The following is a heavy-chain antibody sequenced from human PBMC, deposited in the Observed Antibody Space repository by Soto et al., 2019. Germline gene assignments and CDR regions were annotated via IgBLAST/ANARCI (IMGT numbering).Heavy chain of an antibody. Sequence: GGSPRLSCAASGFTFSSHSMNWVRQAPGKGLEWVSSISSSSSYIYYADSVKGRFTISRDNAKNSLYLQMNSLRAEDTAVYYCARDPDSSSWYVRYYYYYYGMDVWGQGTTVTVSS. CDR1: GFTFSSHS. D-gene: IGHD6-13*01. CDR2: ISSSSSYI. CDR3: ARDPDSSSWYVRYYYYYYGMDV. V-gene: IGHV3-21*01. J-gene: IGHJ6*02.